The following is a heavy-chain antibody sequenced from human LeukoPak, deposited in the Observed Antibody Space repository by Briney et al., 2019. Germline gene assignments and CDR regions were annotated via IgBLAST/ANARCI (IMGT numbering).Heavy chain of an antibody. CDR3: ARDPTQWLRYGYFDY. CDR1: GFTVSSNY. D-gene: IGHD5-12*01. J-gene: IGHJ4*02. Sequence: GGSLRLSCAASGFTVSSNYMSWVRQAPGKGLEWVSIIYSGGGTNYADSVKGRFTISRDNAKNSLCLQMNSLRAEDTAVYYCARDPTQWLRYGYFDYWGQGTLVTVSS. CDR2: IYSGGGT. V-gene: IGHV3-53*01.